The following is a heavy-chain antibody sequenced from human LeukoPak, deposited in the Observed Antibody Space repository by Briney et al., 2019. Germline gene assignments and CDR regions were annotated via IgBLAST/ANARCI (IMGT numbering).Heavy chain of an antibody. CDR1: GYTFTSYY. D-gene: IGHD3-22*01. CDR3: ARDSVYYDSSGYPGY. Sequence: ASVKVACKASGYTFTSYYMHWVRQAPGQGLEWMGIINPSGGSTSYAQKFQGRVTMTRDTSTSTVYMELSSLRSEDTAVYYCARDSVYYDSSGYPGYWGQGTLVTVSS. CDR2: INPSGGST. V-gene: IGHV1-46*01. J-gene: IGHJ4*02.